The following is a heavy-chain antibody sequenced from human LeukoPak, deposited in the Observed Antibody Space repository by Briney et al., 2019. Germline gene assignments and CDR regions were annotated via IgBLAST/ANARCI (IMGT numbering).Heavy chain of an antibody. D-gene: IGHD2-2*01. Sequence: SVKVSCKASGGTFSSYAISWVRQAPGQGLEWMGGIIPIFGTANYAQKFQGRVTITADESTSTAYMELSSLRSDDTAVYYCARGTDCSSTSCPLVDIWGQGTMVTVSS. CDR2: IIPIFGTA. CDR3: ARGTDCSSTSCPLVDI. CDR1: GGTFSSYA. J-gene: IGHJ3*02. V-gene: IGHV1-69*13.